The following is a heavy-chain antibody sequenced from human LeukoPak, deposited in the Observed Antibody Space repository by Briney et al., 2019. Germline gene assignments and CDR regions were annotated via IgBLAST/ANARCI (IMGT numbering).Heavy chain of an antibody. CDR2: ISSNGGST. J-gene: IGHJ4*02. CDR1: GFTFSSYA. CDR3: ARDSGDFWTPFDY. D-gene: IGHD3/OR15-3a*01. Sequence: GGSLRLSCAASGFTFSSYAMHWVRQAPGKGLEYVSAISSNGGSTYYANSAKGRFTISRDNSKNTLYLQMGSLRAEDMAVYYCARDSGDFWTPFDYWGQGTLVTVSS. V-gene: IGHV3-64*01.